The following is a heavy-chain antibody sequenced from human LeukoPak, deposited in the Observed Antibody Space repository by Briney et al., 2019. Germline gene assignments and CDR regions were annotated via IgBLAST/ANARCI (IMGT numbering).Heavy chain of an antibody. CDR2: INHSGST. Sequence: PSETPSLTCAVYGGSFSGYYWSWIRQPPGKGLEWIGEINHSGSTNYNPSLKSRVTISVDTSKNQFSLKLSSVTAADTAVYYCARVRMITFGGVIANYYYYGMDVWGQGTTVTVSS. CDR3: ARVRMITFGGVIANYYYYGMDV. D-gene: IGHD3-16*02. V-gene: IGHV4-34*01. J-gene: IGHJ6*02. CDR1: GGSFSGYY.